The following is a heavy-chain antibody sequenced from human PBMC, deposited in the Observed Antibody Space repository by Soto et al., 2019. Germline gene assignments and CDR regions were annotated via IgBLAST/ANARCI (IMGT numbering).Heavy chain of an antibody. Sequence: PSETLSLTCAVSGGSISSGGYSWSWIRQPPGKGLEWIGYIYHSGSTYYNPSLKSRVTISVDRSKNQFSLKLSSVTAADTAVYYCARDGYGDFIFDYCGQGPLVTVSS. CDR1: GGSISSGGYS. CDR3: ARDGYGDFIFDY. J-gene: IGHJ4*02. CDR2: IYHSGST. V-gene: IGHV4-30-2*01. D-gene: IGHD4-17*01.